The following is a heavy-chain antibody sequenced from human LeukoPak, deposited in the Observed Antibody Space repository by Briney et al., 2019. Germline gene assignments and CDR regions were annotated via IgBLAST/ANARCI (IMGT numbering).Heavy chain of an antibody. CDR3: ARSSVKTTVVTHDY. D-gene: IGHD4-23*01. V-gene: IGHV4-34*01. Sequence: SETLSLTCAVYGGSFSGYYWSWIRQPPGKGLEWIGEINHSGSTNYNPSLKSRVTISVDTSKNQFSLKLSSVTAADTAVYCCARSSVKTTVVTHDYWGQGTLVTVSS. CDR2: INHSGST. CDR1: GGSFSGYY. J-gene: IGHJ4*02.